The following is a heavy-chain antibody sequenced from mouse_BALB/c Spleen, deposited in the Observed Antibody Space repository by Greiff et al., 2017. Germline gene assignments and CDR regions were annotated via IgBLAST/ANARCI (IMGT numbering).Heavy chain of an antibody. J-gene: IGHJ3*01. V-gene: IGHV14-3*02. CDR3: AKGRHAWFAY. CDR1: GFNIKDTY. Sequence: VQLKQSGAELVKPGASVKLSCTASGFNIKDTYMHWVKQRPEQGLEWIGRIDPANGNTKYDPKFQGKATITADTSSNTAYLQLSSLTSEDTAVYYCAKGRHAWFAYWGQGTLVTVSA. CDR2: IDPANGNT.